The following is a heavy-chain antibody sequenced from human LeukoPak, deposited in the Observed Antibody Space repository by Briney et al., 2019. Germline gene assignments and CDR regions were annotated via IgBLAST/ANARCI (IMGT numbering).Heavy chain of an antibody. D-gene: IGHD5-24*01. V-gene: IGHV4-59*01. CDR3: TRAPYGYKFEY. CDR1: GGSISGYY. Sequence: SETLSLTCTVSGGSISGYYWTWIRRPPGKGLEWIGYIYHDGSTYYNPSLRSRVTILVDRSKNQFSLKLSAVTAADTAVYYCTRAPYGYKFEYWGQGSLVTVSS. CDR2: IYHDGST. J-gene: IGHJ4*02.